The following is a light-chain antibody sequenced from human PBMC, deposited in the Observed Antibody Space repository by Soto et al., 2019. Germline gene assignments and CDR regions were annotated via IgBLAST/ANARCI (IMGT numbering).Light chain of an antibody. Sequence: IQLTQSPSSLSASVGDSGTITCRASQSISKFLNWYQQKPGQAPKLXISSASNVQSGVPSRFSGRGSGTEFTLTISGLQPEDSASYCCQQSYNFPRTFGQGTQV. J-gene: IGKJ1*01. CDR2: SAS. CDR3: QQSYNFPRT. V-gene: IGKV1-39*01. CDR1: QSISKF.